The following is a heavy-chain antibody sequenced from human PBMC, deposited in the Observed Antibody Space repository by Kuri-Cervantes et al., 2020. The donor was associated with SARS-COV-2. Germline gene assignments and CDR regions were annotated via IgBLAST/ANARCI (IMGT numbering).Heavy chain of an antibody. J-gene: IGHJ4*02. CDR3: VRDGDHWNFDY. D-gene: IGHD1-1*01. CDR2: IWYDGSNK. CDR1: GFTFSSYG. Sequence: LSLTCAASGFTFSSYGMHWVRQAPGKGLEWVAVIWYDGSNKYYADSVKGRFTISRDNSKNTLYLQMNSLRAEDTAVYYCVRDGDHWNFDYWGQGNLVHGAS. V-gene: IGHV3-33*01.